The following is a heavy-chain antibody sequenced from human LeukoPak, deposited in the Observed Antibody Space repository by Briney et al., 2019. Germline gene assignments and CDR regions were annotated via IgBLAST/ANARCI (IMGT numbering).Heavy chain of an antibody. CDR3: ARGDGSGSYYTPLDS. CDR1: GGSISSSSYY. D-gene: IGHD3-10*01. V-gene: IGHV4-39*07. Sequence: SETLSLTCTVSGGSISSSSYYWGWIRQPPGKGLEWIGSIYYSGSTNYNPSLDSRVTISADRSKNQFSLKLSSVTAADTAVYYCARGDGSGSYYTPLDSWGRGTLVTVSS. CDR2: IYYSGST. J-gene: IGHJ4*02.